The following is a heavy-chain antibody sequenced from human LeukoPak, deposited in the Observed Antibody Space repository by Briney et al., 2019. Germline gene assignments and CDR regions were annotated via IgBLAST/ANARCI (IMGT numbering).Heavy chain of an antibody. Sequence: GGSLRLSCAVSGFTFSVYGMHWVRQAPGKALEWVAFIGNDGRYKYYRDSVKGRFAGSRDNSKTTVYLHMNSLRAEDTAVYYCARDSDSGYGPFASWGQGTLVTVSS. J-gene: IGHJ4*02. CDR3: ARDSDSGYGPFAS. D-gene: IGHD5-12*01. V-gene: IGHV3-30*02. CDR2: IGNDGRYK. CDR1: GFTFSVYG.